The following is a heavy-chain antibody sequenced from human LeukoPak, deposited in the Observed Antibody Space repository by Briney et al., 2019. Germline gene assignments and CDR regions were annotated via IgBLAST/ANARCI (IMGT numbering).Heavy chain of an antibody. V-gene: IGHV1-69*13. J-gene: IGHJ6*02. CDR3: ARVGGPLPYYYYYGMDV. Sequence: SVKVSCKASGGTFISYAISWVRQAPGQGLEWMGGIIPIFGTANYAQKFQGRVTITADESTSTAYMELSSLRSEDTAVYYCARVGGPLPYYYYYGMDVWGQGTTVTVSS. D-gene: IGHD2-15*01. CDR1: GGTFISYA. CDR2: IIPIFGTA.